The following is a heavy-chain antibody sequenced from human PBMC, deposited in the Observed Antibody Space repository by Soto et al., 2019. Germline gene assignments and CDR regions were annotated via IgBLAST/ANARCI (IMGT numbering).Heavy chain of an antibody. CDR3: ARGQDSYGPHDY. Sequence: QVQLQESGPGLVKPSQTLSLTCTVSDGSISSGGSYWSWIRQHPGKGLEWIGFIHYSGTTYYNPSLKSRVTISVDTSKRQFSLKLNSVTAADTAVYYCARGQDSYGPHDYWGQGTLVTVSS. V-gene: IGHV4-31*03. CDR2: IHYSGTT. J-gene: IGHJ4*02. D-gene: IGHD5-18*01. CDR1: DGSISSGGSY.